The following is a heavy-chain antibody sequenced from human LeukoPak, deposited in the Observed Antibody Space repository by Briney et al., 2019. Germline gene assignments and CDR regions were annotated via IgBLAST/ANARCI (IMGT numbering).Heavy chain of an antibody. CDR2: ISSSSSYI. CDR1: GFTFSSYS. Sequence: GGSLRLSCAASGFTFSSYSMKWVRQAPGKGLEWVSSISSSSSYIYYADSVKGRFTISRDNAKNSLYLQMNSLRAEDTAVYYCARDRVLGDYVFDYWGQGTLVTVSS. J-gene: IGHJ4*02. CDR3: ARDRVLGDYVFDY. V-gene: IGHV3-21*01. D-gene: IGHD4-17*01.